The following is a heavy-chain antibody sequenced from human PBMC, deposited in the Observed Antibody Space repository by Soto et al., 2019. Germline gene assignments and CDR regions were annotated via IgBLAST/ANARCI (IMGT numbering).Heavy chain of an antibody. D-gene: IGHD5-12*01. CDR2: MNPNSGNT. V-gene: IGHV1-8*01. CDR1: GYTFTSYD. J-gene: IGHJ6*03. Sequence: ASVKVSCKASGYTFTSYDINWVRQATGQGLEWMGWMNPNSGNTGYAQKFQGRVTMTRDTSISTAYMELSRLRSDDTAVYYCARSGYSGYDLPGYYYYYMDVCGKGTTVTVSS. CDR3: ARSGYSGYDLPGYYYYYMDV.